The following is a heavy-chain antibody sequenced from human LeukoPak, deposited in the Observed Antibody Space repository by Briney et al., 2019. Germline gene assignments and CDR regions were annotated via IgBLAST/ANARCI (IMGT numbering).Heavy chain of an antibody. D-gene: IGHD2-2*01. Sequence: GGSLRLSCAASGFTFRSYAMSWVRQAPGKGLEWVSAISGSGDTTYYADSVKGRFTISRDNSKNTLYLQMNSLRPEDTAVYYCSKVGARGCSSSTCFIYWGQGTLVTVSS. CDR1: GFTFRSYA. J-gene: IGHJ4*02. V-gene: IGHV3-23*01. CDR3: SKVGARGCSSSTCFIY. CDR2: ISGSGDTT.